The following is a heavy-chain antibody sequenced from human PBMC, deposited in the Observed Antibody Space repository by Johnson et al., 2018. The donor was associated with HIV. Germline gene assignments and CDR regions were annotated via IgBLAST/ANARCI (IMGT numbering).Heavy chain of an antibody. CDR3: AKDLVLMDFGGAFDV. D-gene: IGHD2-8*01. CDR1: GFTFDDYV. V-gene: IGHV3-9*01. J-gene: IGHJ3*01. Sequence: QLVESGGSVVRPGGSLRLSCAGSGFTFDDYVMHWVRQAPGKGLEWVSGISWNSGSIGYADSVKGRFTISRDNGKNLLYLQMNSLRDEDTALYSCAKDLVLMDFGGAFDVWGQGTMVTVSS. CDR2: ISWNSGSI.